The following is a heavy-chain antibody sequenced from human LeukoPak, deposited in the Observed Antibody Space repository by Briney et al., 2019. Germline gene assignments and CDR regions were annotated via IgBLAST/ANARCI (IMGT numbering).Heavy chain of an antibody. V-gene: IGHV5-51*01. D-gene: IGHD3-3*01. Sequence: GESLRISCKGSGYTFSSYWIGWVRQMPGKGLEWMGIIYPGDSDTRYSPSLQGQVTISVDTSICTAYLQWSSLKASDTAIYYCARQNDFRLDYWGQGTLVTVSS. CDR1: GYTFSSYW. CDR2: IYPGDSDT. CDR3: ARQNDFRLDY. J-gene: IGHJ4*02.